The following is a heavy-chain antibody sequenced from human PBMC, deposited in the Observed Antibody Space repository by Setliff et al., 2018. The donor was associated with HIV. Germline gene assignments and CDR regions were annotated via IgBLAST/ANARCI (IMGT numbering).Heavy chain of an antibody. CDR2: ISRNNGNT. J-gene: IGHJ5*02. D-gene: IGHD3-3*01. V-gene: IGHV1-18*01. Sequence: ASVKVSCKTSGYSFSDYGVSWVRQAPGQGLEWMGWISRNNGNTNYAQKFQDRVTMTRDTSTSTVYMESSSLTYEDTAVYYCARGGLRFLEWLPERFDPWGQGTQVTVSS. CDR1: GYSFSDYG. CDR3: ARGGLRFLEWLPERFDP.